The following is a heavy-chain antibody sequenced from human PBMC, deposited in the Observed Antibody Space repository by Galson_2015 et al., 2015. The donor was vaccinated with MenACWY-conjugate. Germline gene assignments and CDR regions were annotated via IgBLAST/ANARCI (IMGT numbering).Heavy chain of an antibody. J-gene: IGHJ6*02. CDR2: IYYSGST. CDR1: GGSISSYY. Sequence: ETLSLTCTISGGSISSYYWSWIRQPPGKGLEWIGYIYYSGSTNYNPSLKSRVTISVDTSKNQFSLKLSSVTAADTAMYYCARDRVIYDSSGYSQTYGMDVWGQGTTVTVSS. V-gene: IGHV4-59*01. D-gene: IGHD3-22*01. CDR3: ARDRVIYDSSGYSQTYGMDV.